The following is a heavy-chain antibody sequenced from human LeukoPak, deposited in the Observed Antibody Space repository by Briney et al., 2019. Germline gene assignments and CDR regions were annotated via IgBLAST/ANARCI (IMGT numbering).Heavy chain of an antibody. CDR3: ARDPINYGSGTNLDY. Sequence: ASVKVSCKVSGYTLTELSMHWVRQAPGKGLEWMGGFDPEDGETIYAQKFQGRVTMTRDTSTSTVYMELSSLRSEDTAVYYCARDPINYGSGTNLDYWGQGTLVTVSS. J-gene: IGHJ4*02. V-gene: IGHV1-24*01. CDR2: FDPEDGET. D-gene: IGHD3-10*01. CDR1: GYTLTELS.